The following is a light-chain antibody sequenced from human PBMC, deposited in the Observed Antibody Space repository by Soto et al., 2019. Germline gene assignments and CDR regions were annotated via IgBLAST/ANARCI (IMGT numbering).Light chain of an antibody. CDR1: QSVSIL. CDR2: GAP. Sequence: DIVMTQSPATLSVAPGERATLSCRASQSVSILLAWYQQKPGQAPRLLIHGAPTRATGIPARCSGRWSGTEFTLTICSLQPDEFATYYCQHDNSYSEAFGQGTKVDI. V-gene: IGKV3-15*01. J-gene: IGKJ1*01. CDR3: QHDNSYSEA.